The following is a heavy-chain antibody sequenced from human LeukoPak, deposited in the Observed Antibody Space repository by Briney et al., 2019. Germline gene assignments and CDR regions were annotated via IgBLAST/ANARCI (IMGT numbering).Heavy chain of an antibody. Sequence: SETLSLTCTVSGGSISSGDYYWSWIRQPPGKGLEWIGYIYYSGSTYNNPSLKSRVTISVDTSKNQFSLKLSSVTAADTAVYYCARDPLTADTGFDYWGQGTLVTVSS. J-gene: IGHJ4*02. D-gene: IGHD5-18*01. CDR2: IYYSGST. V-gene: IGHV4-30-4*01. CDR1: GGSISSGDYY. CDR3: ARDPLTADTGFDY.